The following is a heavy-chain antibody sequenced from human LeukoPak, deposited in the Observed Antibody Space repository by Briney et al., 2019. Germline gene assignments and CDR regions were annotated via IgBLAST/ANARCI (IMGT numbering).Heavy chain of an antibody. CDR3: TRSTNYYDSSGYYTDEDAFDI. CDR2: IRSKANSYAT. J-gene: IGHJ3*02. CDR1: GFTFSGSA. Sequence: GGSLKLSCAASGFTFSGSAMHWVRQASGKGLEWVGRIRSKANSYATAYAASVKGRFTISRDDSKNTAYLQMNSLKTEDTAVYYCTRSTNYYDSSGYYTDEDAFDIWGQGTMVTVSS. V-gene: IGHV3-73*01. D-gene: IGHD3-22*01.